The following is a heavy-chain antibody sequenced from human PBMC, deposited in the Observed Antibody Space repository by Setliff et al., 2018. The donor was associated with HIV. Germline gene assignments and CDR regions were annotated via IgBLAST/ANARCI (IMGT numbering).Heavy chain of an antibody. D-gene: IGHD1-26*01. Sequence: GESLKISCRASGYTFTNYWIGWVRPMPGKGLEWIGVIYPGDSVTRYGPSFQGQVFISADRSITTAYLEWSSLKPSDTAMYYCIRRRRAPGTEDLEAVWGQGTLVTVSS. V-gene: IGHV5-51*01. CDR1: GYTFTNYW. J-gene: IGHJ4*02. CDR2: IYPGDSVT. CDR3: IRRRRAPGTEDLEAV.